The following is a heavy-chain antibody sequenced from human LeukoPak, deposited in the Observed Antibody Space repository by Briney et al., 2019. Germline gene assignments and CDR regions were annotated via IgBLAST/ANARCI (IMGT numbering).Heavy chain of an antibody. V-gene: IGHV3-33*08. CDR3: AREIEEGSYYGGGAFDI. Sequence: GGSLRLSCAASGFTFSSYAMHWVRQAPGKGLEWVAVIWYDGSNKYYADSVKGRFTISRDNSKNTLYLQMNSLRAEDTAVYYCAREIEEGSYYGGGAFDIWGQGTMVTVSS. CDR2: IWYDGSNK. D-gene: IGHD1-26*01. CDR1: GFTFSSYA. J-gene: IGHJ3*02.